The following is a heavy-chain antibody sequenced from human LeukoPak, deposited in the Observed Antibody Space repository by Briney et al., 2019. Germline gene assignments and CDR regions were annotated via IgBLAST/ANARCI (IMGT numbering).Heavy chain of an antibody. CDR3: ATSSSWSPYYYYMDV. CDR2: INPSGGST. CDR1: GYTFTSYY. V-gene: IGHV1-46*01. J-gene: IGHJ6*03. D-gene: IGHD6-13*01. Sequence: GASVKVSCKASGYTFTSYYMHWVRQPPGQGLEWMGIINPSGGSTSYAQKFQGRDTMTRDTSTSTVYMQLSSLRSEDTAVYYCATSSSWSPYYYYMDVWGKGTTVTVSS.